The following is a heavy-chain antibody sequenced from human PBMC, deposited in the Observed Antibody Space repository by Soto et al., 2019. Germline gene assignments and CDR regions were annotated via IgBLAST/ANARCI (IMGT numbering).Heavy chain of an antibody. J-gene: IGHJ4*02. CDR3: ARITMGY. CDR1: GYTFTNYA. CDR2: INPGNGNT. V-gene: IGHV1-3*01. D-gene: IGHD3-10*01. Sequence: QVQLVQSGAEVKKPGASVKVSCKTSGYTFTNYAIHWVRQAPGQRLEWMGWINPGNGNTKYSQKFQGRVTITRDTSASTGYMELSSLRSEDTAVYYCARITMGYWGQGTLVTVSS.